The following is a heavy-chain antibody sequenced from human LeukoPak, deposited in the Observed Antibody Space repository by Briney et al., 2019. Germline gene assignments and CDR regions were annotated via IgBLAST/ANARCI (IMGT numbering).Heavy chain of an antibody. CDR1: GGSISSGSYY. J-gene: IGHJ6*02. CDR3: ASTVAVGYYYYYGMDV. Sequence: SQTLSLTCTVSGGSISSGSYYWSWIRQPAGKGLEGIGRIYTSGSTNYNPSLKSRVTISVDTSKNQFSLKLSSVTAADTAVYYCASTVAVGYYYYYGMDVWGQGTTVTVSS. D-gene: IGHD4-23*01. V-gene: IGHV4-61*02. CDR2: IYTSGST.